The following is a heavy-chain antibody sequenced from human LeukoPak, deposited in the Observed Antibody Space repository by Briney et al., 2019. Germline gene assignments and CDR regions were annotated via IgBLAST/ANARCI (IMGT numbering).Heavy chain of an antibody. CDR2: IRTSAEGANYA. V-gene: IGHV3-48*02. CDR3: ARDQRYAFDY. J-gene: IGHJ4*02. CDR1: GFSFTDYP. D-gene: IGHD3-9*01. Sequence: GESLKISFATSGFSFTDYPMNWVRQAPGKGLEWDSKIRTSAEGANYAYYADSVKGRVTISRDDAKNTLYLHMNSLRDDDTAVYYCARDQRYAFDYWGQGILVTVSS.